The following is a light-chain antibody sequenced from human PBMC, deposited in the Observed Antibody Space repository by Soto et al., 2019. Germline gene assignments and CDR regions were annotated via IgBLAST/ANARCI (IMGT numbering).Light chain of an antibody. CDR1: QSISSW. V-gene: IGKV1-5*01. Sequence: EIQISQSPSTLSASVGDRVTITCRASQSISSWLAWYQQKPGKAPKLLIYDASSLESGVPSRFSGSGSGTDFTLTISRLEPEDFAVYYCQQYGSSPRTFGQGTKVDI. J-gene: IGKJ1*01. CDR2: DAS. CDR3: QQYGSSPRT.